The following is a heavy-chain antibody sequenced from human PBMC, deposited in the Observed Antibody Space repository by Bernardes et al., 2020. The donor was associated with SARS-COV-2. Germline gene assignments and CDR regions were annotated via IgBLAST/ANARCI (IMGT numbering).Heavy chain of an antibody. CDR3: ARDPGIVATSGWFDP. CDR2: ISSSSSYI. J-gene: IGHJ5*02. CDR1: GFTFSSYS. Sequence: GSLRLSCAASGFTFSSYSMNWVRQAPGKGLEWVSSISSSSSYIYYADSVKGRFTISRDNAKNSLYLQMNSLRAEDTAVYYCARDPGIVATSGWFDPWGQGTLVTVSS. V-gene: IGHV3-21*01. D-gene: IGHD5-12*01.